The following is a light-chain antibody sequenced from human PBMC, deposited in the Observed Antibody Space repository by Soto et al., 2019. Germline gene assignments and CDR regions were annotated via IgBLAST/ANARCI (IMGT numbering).Light chain of an antibody. CDR2: EVS. CDR3: SSYTRSITVDVV. J-gene: IGLJ2*01. Sequence: QSVLTQPASVSGSPGQSITISCTGTSSDVGGYDYVSWYQHFPGKAPKLIIYEVSNRPSGVSNRFSGSKSGNTASLTISGLQAEDEADYYCSSYTRSITVDVVFGGGTKLTVL. CDR1: SSDVGGYDY. V-gene: IGLV2-14*01.